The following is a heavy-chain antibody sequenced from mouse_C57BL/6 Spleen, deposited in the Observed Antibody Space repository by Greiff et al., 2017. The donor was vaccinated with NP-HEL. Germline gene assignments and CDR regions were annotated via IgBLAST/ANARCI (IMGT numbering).Heavy chain of an antibody. CDR1: GYSFTGYY. CDR2: INPSTGGT. CDR3: ARADYDEDFAY. Sequence: EVQLQQSGPELVKPGASVKISCKASGYSFTGYYMNWVKQSPEKSLEWIGEINPSTGGTTYNQKFKAKATLTVDKSSSTAYMQLKSLTSEDSAVYDGARADYDEDFAYWGQGTLVTVSA. J-gene: IGHJ3*01. V-gene: IGHV1-42*01. D-gene: IGHD2-4*01.